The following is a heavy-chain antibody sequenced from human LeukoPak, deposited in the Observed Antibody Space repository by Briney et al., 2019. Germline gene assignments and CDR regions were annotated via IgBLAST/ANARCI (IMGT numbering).Heavy chain of an antibody. D-gene: IGHD3-16*01. J-gene: IGHJ4*02. CDR1: GDSISTSTYY. CDR3: ARQWGH. Sequence: SETLSLTCTVSGDSISTSTYYWGWIRQSPGKGLEWIGSIHYSGNTYSNPSLKSRVTISVDTSKNQFSLKVRSVTAADTAVYYCARQWGHWGQGTLVTVSS. V-gene: IGHV4-39*01. CDR2: IHYSGNT.